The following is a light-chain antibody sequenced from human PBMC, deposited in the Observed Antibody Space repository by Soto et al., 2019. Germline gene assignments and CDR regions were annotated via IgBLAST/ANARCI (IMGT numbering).Light chain of an antibody. CDR3: QQYNNWPRT. V-gene: IGKV3-15*01. CDR2: AAS. J-gene: IGKJ1*01. CDR1: PSLSST. Sequence: EIVMTQSPDIMSVSPGERATLSGRASPSLSSTLAWYQQRPGQAPRLLIYAASTRATGIPARFSGSGSGTEFTLTISSLQSEESAVYYCQQYNNWPRTFGQGTKVEIK.